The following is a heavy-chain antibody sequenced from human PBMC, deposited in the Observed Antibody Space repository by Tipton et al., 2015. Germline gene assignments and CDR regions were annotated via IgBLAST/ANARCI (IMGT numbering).Heavy chain of an antibody. V-gene: IGHV4-39*01. J-gene: IGHJ3*02. CDR2: IYYSGNT. CDR1: GGSISSSSYY. CDR3: ARGRNNAFDI. Sequence: LRLSCTVSGGSISSSSYYWGWIRQPPGKGLEWIGSIYYSGNTKYNPSLKSRVTISVDTSKNQFSLQLNSVTPEDTAVYYCARGRNNAFDIWGQGTLVTVSS.